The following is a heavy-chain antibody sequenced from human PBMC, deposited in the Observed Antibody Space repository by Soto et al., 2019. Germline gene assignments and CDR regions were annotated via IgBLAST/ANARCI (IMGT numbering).Heavy chain of an antibody. J-gene: IGHJ4*02. Sequence: GGSLRLSCAASGFTFSSYEMNWVRQAPGKGLEGVSYISRGGGNIYYADSVKGRFTISRDNAKNSLYLQMNSLRAEDTAVYYCARDDSGWDYWGQGTLVTVSS. CDR2: ISRGGGNI. CDR3: ARDDSGWDY. D-gene: IGHD5-12*01. CDR1: GFTFSSYE. V-gene: IGHV3-48*03.